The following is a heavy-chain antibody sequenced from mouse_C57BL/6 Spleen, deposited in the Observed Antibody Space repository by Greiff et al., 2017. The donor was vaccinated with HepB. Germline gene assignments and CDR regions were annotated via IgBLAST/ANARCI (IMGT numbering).Heavy chain of an antibody. CDR3: ARRGYGPLRGASWFAY. CDR1: GYTFTSYW. J-gene: IGHJ3*01. CDR2: IDPSDSET. V-gene: IGHV1-52*01. Sequence: VQLQQPGAELVRPGSSVKLSCKASGYTFTSYWMHWVKQRPIQGLEWIGNIDPSDSETHYNQKFKDKATLTVDKSSSTAYMQLSSLTSEDSAVYYCARRGYGPLRGASWFAYWGQGTLVTVSA. D-gene: IGHD1-1*01.